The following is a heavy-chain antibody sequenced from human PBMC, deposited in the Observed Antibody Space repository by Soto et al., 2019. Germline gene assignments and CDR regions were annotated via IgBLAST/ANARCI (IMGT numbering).Heavy chain of an antibody. CDR1: GFTFSSYA. D-gene: IGHD4-4*01. V-gene: IGHV3-30-3*01. Sequence: QVQLVESGGGVVQPGRSLRLSCAASGFTFSSYAMHWVRQAPGKGLEWVAVISYDGSNKYYADSVKGRFTISRDNSKNTLYLQMNRLRAEEAAVYYGARPLWRNDYNWGYFDLWGRGTLVTVSS. J-gene: IGHJ2*01. CDR2: ISYDGSNK. CDR3: ARPLWRNDYNWGYFDL.